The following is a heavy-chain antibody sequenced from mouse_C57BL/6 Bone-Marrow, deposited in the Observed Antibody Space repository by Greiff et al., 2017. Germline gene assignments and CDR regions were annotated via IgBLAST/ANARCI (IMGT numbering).Heavy chain of an antibody. V-gene: IGHV10-1*01. CDR2: IRSKSNNYAT. J-gene: IGHJ3*01. Sequence: EVQRVESGGGLVQPKGSLKLSCAASGFSFNTYAMNWVRQAPGKGLEWVARIRSKSNNYATYYADSVKDRFTISRDDSESMLYLQMNNLKTEDTAMYYCVRNYYGTSFAYWGQGTLVTVSA. D-gene: IGHD1-1*01. CDR1: GFSFNTYA. CDR3: VRNYYGTSFAY.